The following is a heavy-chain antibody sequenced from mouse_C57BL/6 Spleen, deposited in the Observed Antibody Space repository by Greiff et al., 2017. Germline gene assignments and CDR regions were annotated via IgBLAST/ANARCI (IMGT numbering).Heavy chain of an antibody. Sequence: QVQLKESGPGLVQPSQSLSITCTVSGFSLTSYGVHWVRQSPGKGLAWLGVIGSGGSTDYNAAFISRLIISKENSKSQGFYKMNSLQADDTAIYYCARWFPSGTLGYWGQGTALTVSS. J-gene: IGHJ2*01. CDR3: ARWFPSGTLGY. D-gene: IGHD4-1*01. V-gene: IGHV2-2*01. CDR2: IGSGGST. CDR1: GFSLTSYG.